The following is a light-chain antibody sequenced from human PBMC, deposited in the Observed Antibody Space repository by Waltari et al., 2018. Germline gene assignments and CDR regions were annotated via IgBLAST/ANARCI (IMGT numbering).Light chain of an antibody. CDR1: AFPNPH. CDR3: QSSDSSNTCVV. V-gene: IGLV3-25*03. J-gene: IGLJ2*01. CDR2: KDT. Sequence: SYELTPPPPAPLSPGHTATNPCSGDAFPNPHAYWYQQKPGQAPVVVIYKDTKRPSGIPERFSGSSSGTTATLTISGVQEEDEADYHCQSSDSSNTCVVFGGGTKLTVL.